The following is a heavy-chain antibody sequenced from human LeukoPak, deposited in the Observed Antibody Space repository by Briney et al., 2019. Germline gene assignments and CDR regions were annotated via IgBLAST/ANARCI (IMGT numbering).Heavy chain of an antibody. Sequence: SETLSLTCAVSGGSISSGNWWSWVRQPPGKGLEWIGEIYHSGSTNYNPSLKSRVTISVDKSKNQFSLKLSSVTAADTAAYYCARSIPYSSGWYRRNNWFDPWGQGTLVTVSS. CDR3: ARSIPYSSGWYRRNNWFDP. V-gene: IGHV4-4*02. CDR2: IYHSGST. CDR1: GGSISSGNW. D-gene: IGHD6-19*01. J-gene: IGHJ5*02.